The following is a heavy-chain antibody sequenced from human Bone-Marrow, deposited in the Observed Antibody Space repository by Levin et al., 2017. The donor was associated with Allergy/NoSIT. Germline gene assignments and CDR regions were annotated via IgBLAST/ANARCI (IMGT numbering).Heavy chain of an antibody. Sequence: SETLSLTCAISGDSFSSNGVAWNWIRQSPSRGLEWLGRTYYRSKWYNDYAVSVKSRISINPDTSKNQFSLHLNSVTPEDTAVYFCARGRASAFDYWGQGTLVTVSS. CDR3: ARGRASAFDY. CDR1: GDSFSSNGVA. J-gene: IGHJ4*02. V-gene: IGHV6-1*01. CDR2: TYYRSKWYN.